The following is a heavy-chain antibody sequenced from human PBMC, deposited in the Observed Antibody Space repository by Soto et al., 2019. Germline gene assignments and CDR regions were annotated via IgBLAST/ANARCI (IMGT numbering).Heavy chain of an antibody. J-gene: IGHJ6*02. Sequence: PGGSLRLSCAASGFTFSSYWMSWVRQAPGKGLEWVANIKQDGSEKYYVDSVKGRFTISRDNAKNSLYLQMNSLRAEDTAVYYCAREGTPPPYDFWSGYPPGYYYYGMDVWGQGTTVTVSS. CDR1: GFTFSSYW. CDR2: IKQDGSEK. CDR3: AREGTPPPYDFWSGYPPGYYYYGMDV. V-gene: IGHV3-7*03. D-gene: IGHD3-3*01.